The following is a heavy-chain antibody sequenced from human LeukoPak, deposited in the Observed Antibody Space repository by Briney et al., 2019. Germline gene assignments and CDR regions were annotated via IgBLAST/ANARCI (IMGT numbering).Heavy chain of an antibody. CDR3: AREVGEDGYNPFDY. CDR2: IYYSGST. Sequence: SETLSLTCTVSGGSISSSSYYWGWIRQPPGKGLEWIGSIYYSGSTYYNPSLKSRVTISVDTSKNQFSLKLSSVTAADTAVYYCAREVGEDGYNPFDYWGQGTLVTVSS. D-gene: IGHD5-24*01. J-gene: IGHJ4*02. CDR1: GGSISSSSYY. V-gene: IGHV4-39*07.